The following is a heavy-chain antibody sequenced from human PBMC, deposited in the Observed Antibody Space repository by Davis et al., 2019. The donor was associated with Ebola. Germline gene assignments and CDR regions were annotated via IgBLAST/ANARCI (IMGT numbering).Heavy chain of an antibody. V-gene: IGHV3-21*01. J-gene: IGHJ4*02. Sequence: SAKGRFTISRDNAKNSLYLQMNSLRDEDTAVYYCAREANTAMVYYFDYWGQGTLVTVSS. CDR3: AREANTAMVYYFDY. D-gene: IGHD5-18*01.